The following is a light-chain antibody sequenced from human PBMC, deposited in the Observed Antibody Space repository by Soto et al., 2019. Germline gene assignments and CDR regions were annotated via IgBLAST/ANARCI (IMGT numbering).Light chain of an antibody. Sequence: DIQMTQSPSTLSASVGDRVTITCRASQTINYWLAWYQQKPGKAPKLLIYKASSLESGVPSRFSGSGSGTEFTLTISSLQPDDFATYYCQHYNSYWTFGQGTKVEIK. CDR2: KAS. CDR1: QTINYW. CDR3: QHYNSYWT. V-gene: IGKV1-5*03. J-gene: IGKJ1*01.